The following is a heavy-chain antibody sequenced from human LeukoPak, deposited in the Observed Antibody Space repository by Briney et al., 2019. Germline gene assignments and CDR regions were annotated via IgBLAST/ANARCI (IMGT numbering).Heavy chain of an antibody. J-gene: IGHJ4*02. D-gene: IGHD2-2*01. CDR1: GFTFRNYD. CDR2: IDTDGTYI. V-gene: IGHV3-21*01. CDR3: ARNLPAADY. Sequence: GRSLRLSCAASGFTFRNYDIHWIRQAPGKGLEWVSSIDTDGTYIHYADSVKGRFTISRDNSKNSLYLQMNSLRAEDTAVYYCARNLPAADYWGQGTLVTVSS.